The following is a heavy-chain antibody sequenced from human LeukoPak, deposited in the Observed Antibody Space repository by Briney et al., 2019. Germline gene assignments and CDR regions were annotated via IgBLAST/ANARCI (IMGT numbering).Heavy chain of an antibody. Sequence: GGSLRLSCAASGFTFSSYAMSWVRQAPGKGLEWLSTISNSGGSTYYADSVKGRFTISRDNSKNTLYLQMNSLRAEDTAVYYCAKRWTAVASTEAFDIWGQGTMVTVSS. J-gene: IGHJ3*02. D-gene: IGHD6-13*01. CDR1: GFTFSSYA. CDR3: AKRWTAVASTEAFDI. CDR2: ISNSGGST. V-gene: IGHV3-23*01.